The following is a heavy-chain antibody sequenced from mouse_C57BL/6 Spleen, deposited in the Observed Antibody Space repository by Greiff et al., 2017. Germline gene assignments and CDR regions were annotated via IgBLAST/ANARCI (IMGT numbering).Heavy chain of an antibody. Sequence: VQLQQPGAELVKPGASVKVSCKASGYTFTSYWMHWVKQRPGQGLEWIGRIHPSDSDTNYNQKFKGKATLTVDKSSSTAYMQLSSLTSEDSAVYYCAPSFITTVVAFDYWGQGTTLTVSS. D-gene: IGHD1-1*01. CDR2: IHPSDSDT. J-gene: IGHJ2*01. CDR1: GYTFTSYW. V-gene: IGHV1-74*01. CDR3: APSFITTVVAFDY.